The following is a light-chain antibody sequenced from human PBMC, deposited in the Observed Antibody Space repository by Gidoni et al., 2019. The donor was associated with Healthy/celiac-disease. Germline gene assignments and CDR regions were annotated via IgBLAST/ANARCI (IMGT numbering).Light chain of an antibody. J-gene: IGKJ1*01. Sequence: DIQMTQHPSTLSASVGDRVTITCRASQSISSWLTWYQQTPGKAPNLLIYKASSLESGVPSRFSGSGSGTEFTLTISSLQPDDFATYYCQQYDSYSPTFXQXTKVEIK. CDR3: QQYDSYSPT. CDR1: QSISSW. CDR2: KAS. V-gene: IGKV1-5*03.